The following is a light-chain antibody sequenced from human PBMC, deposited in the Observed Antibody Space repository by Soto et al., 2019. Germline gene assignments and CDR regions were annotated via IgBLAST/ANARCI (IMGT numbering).Light chain of an antibody. V-gene: IGKV2-28*01. Sequence: EIVMTQSPLTLPVTPGEPASISCRSSQSLLYNNTYNYLDWYVQKPGQSPQLLIYFGSNRAPGVPDRLSGSGSGTDFTLKINRVEAEDVGFYFCMQALQSLTFGQGTRLEIQ. CDR3: MQALQSLT. J-gene: IGKJ5*01. CDR1: QSLLYNNTYNY. CDR2: FGS.